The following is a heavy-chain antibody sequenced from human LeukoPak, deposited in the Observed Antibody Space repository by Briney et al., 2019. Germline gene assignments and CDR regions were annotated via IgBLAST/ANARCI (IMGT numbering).Heavy chain of an antibody. D-gene: IGHD3-22*01. CDR3: ATVSVPLDSSAYYLHY. Sequence: ASVKVSCKVSGYTLTELSMHWVRQAPGKGLEWMGGFDPEDGETIYAQKFQGRVTMTEDTSTDTAYMELSSLRSEDTAVYYCATVSVPLDSSAYYLHYWGQGTLVTVSS. V-gene: IGHV1-24*01. CDR2: FDPEDGET. CDR1: GYTLTELS. J-gene: IGHJ4*02.